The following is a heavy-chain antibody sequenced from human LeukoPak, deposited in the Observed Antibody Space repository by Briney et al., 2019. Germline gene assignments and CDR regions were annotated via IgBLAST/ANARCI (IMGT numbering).Heavy chain of an antibody. CDR3: TRGSMTYYYDSSGYLVFDY. CDR2: IKSKTDGGTT. D-gene: IGHD3-22*01. Sequence: PGGSLRLSCAASGFTFSNAWMSWVRQAPGKGLEWVGRIKSKTDGGTTDYAAPVKGRFTISRDDSKSIAYLQMNSLKTEDTAVYYCTRGSMTYYYDSSGYLVFDYWGQGTLVTVSS. CDR1: GFTFSNAW. J-gene: IGHJ4*02. V-gene: IGHV3-15*01.